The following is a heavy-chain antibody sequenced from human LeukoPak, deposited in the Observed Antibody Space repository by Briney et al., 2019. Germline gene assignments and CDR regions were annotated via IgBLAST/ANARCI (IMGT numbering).Heavy chain of an antibody. CDR2: IIPILGIA. V-gene: IGHV1-69*04. CDR3: ARDAPGYYDSSGYYDAFDI. D-gene: IGHD3-22*01. CDR1: GYTFTSYA. J-gene: IGHJ3*02. Sequence: ASVKVSCKASGYTFTSYAISWVRQAPGQGLEWMGRIIPILGIANYAQKFQGRVTITADKSTSTAYMELSSLRSEDTAVYYCARDAPGYYDSSGYYDAFDIWGQGTMVTVSS.